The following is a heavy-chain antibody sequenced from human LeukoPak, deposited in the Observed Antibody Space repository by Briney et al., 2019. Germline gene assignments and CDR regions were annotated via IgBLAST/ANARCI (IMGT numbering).Heavy chain of an antibody. CDR3: ARAAGDCVQENWFDP. V-gene: IGHV1-2*02. CDR2: INPNSGGT. D-gene: IGHD2-21*02. CDR1: GYTFTGYY. Sequence: ASVKVSCKASGYTFTGYYMHWVRQAPGQGLEWMGWINPNSGGTNYAQKFQGRVTMTRDTSISTAYMELSRLRSDDTAVYYCARAAGDCVQENWFDPWGQGTLVTVSS. J-gene: IGHJ5*02.